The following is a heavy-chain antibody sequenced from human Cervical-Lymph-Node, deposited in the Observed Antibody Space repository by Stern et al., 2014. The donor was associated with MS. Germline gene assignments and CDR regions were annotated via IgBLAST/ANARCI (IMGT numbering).Heavy chain of an antibody. CDR1: GGTFSSLG. CDR3: ASGLIPRDHYNYYGMEV. J-gene: IGHJ6*02. CDR2: IIPIFGTT. D-gene: IGHD5-24*01. Sequence: VQLVESGAEVKKPGSSVKVSCKASGGTFSSLGISWVRQAPGQGLEWVGGIIPIFGTTNYAQQLQDRVTITADTATSTAYMDLSSLRSEDTAVYYCASGLIPRDHYNYYGMEVWGQGTTVIVSS. V-gene: IGHV1-69*06.